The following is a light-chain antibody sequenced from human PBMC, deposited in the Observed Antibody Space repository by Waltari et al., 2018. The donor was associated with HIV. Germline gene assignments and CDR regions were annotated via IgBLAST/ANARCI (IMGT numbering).Light chain of an antibody. CDR2: NAS. Sequence: EILMTQSPATLSVPPGERVTLSCSASQSVSSDLAWYRQKPGQAPRLLIYNASTRATGLPARFSGSGSGTEFTLTISSLQSEDFAFYYCQQDNNWPPWTFGQGTKVEIK. CDR1: QSVSSD. CDR3: QQDNNWPPWT. V-gene: IGKV3-15*01. J-gene: IGKJ1*01.